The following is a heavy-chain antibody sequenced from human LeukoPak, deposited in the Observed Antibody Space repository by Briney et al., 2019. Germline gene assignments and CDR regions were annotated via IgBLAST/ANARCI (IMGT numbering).Heavy chain of an antibody. Sequence: GGSLRLSCAVSGFSVSTNYMSWVRQAPGKGLEWVSVIYGGDDTFYADFVKGRFIISRDNSKNTLFLQMNSLRAEDTAVYYCAKVRGTPYWGQGTLVTVSS. CDR2: IYGGDDT. CDR1: GFSVSTNY. D-gene: IGHD3-16*01. J-gene: IGHJ4*02. V-gene: IGHV3-53*01. CDR3: AKVRGTPY.